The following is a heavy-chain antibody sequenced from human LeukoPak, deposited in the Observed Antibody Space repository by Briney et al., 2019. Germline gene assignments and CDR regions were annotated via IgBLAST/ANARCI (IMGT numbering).Heavy chain of an antibody. J-gene: IGHJ4*02. Sequence: SQTLSLTCAISGDSVSNNSASWNWIRQSPSRGLEWLGRTYYRSKWYSDYALSVKSRITIHPDTSKSQFSLQLTSVTPEDTAVYYCARGSIYDYWGQGTLVTVSS. V-gene: IGHV6-1*01. CDR3: ARGSIYDY. CDR2: TYYRSKWYS. D-gene: IGHD4-11*01. CDR1: GDSVSNNSAS.